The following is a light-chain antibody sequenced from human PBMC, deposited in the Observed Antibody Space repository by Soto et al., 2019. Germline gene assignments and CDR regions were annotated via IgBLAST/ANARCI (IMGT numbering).Light chain of an antibody. J-gene: IGKJ4*01. V-gene: IGKV3-15*01. CDR2: GAS. CDR1: QSISTT. Sequence: EIVLTQSPVTLSVSPGERATLSCRASQSISTTLVWYQQKPGQAPRPLIYGASTRATGVPARFSGSGSGTEFTLTISSLQSEDFAVYYCQQYNSWVTFGGGTKVEIK. CDR3: QQYNSWVT.